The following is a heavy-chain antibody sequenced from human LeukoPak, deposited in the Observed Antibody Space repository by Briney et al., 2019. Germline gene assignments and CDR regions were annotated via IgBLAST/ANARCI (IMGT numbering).Heavy chain of an antibody. Sequence: GGSLRLSYAASGFTFSDYYMSWIRQAPGKGLEWVSYISSSGSTIYYADSVKGRFTISRDNAKNSLYLQMNSLRAEDTAVYYCARTSSGGSCYLDYWGQGTLVTVSS. CDR3: ARTSSGGSCYLDY. CDR1: GFTFSDYY. CDR2: ISSSGSTI. D-gene: IGHD2-15*01. J-gene: IGHJ4*02. V-gene: IGHV3-11*04.